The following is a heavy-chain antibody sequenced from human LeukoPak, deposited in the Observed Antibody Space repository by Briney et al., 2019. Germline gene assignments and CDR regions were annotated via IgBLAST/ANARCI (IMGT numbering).Heavy chain of an antibody. V-gene: IGHV4-39*07. Sequence: PSETLSLTCTVSGGSISNSIYYWGWVRQPPGKGLEWIGSTYYSGSTYYNPSLKSRVTISVDTSKNQFSLKLSSVTAADTAVYCCAKSCYGGWGQGTLVTVSS. CDR1: GGSISNSIYY. CDR2: TYYSGST. CDR3: AKSCYGG. J-gene: IGHJ4*02. D-gene: IGHD3-16*01.